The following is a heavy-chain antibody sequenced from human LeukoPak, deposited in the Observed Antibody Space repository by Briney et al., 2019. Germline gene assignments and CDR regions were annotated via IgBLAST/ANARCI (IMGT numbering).Heavy chain of an antibody. J-gene: IGHJ4*02. CDR3: ARGGTTSWVGSFDH. CDR1: DYTFTSYG. V-gene: IGHV1-18*01. Sequence: ASVKVSCKASDYTFTSYGISWVRQAPGQGLEWMGWSIPYNGNTNYAQNLQGRVSMTTDTSTTTAYMVLTSLTSDDTAVYYCARGGTTSWVGSFDHWGQGTLVTVSS. CDR2: SIPYNGNT. D-gene: IGHD1-14*01.